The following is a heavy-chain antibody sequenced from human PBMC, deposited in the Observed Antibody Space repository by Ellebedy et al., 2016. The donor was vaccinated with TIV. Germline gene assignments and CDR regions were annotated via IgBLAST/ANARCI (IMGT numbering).Heavy chain of an antibody. V-gene: IGHV5-10-1*01. D-gene: IGHD3-3*01. J-gene: IGHJ5*02. CDR2: IYPDDSYV. Sequence: GGSLRLXXEASGCTFTNYWIGWVRQTPGRGLEWMGSIYPDDSYVKYGPTFEGHVTISVDKSINTAYLQWSSLEASDTGRYFCMRLGRPGIRLLDYLSPWGQGTAVTVSA. CDR3: MRLGRPGIRLLDYLSP. CDR1: GCTFTNYW.